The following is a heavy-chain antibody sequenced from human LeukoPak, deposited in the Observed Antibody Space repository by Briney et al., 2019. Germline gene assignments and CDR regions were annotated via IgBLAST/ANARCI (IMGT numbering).Heavy chain of an antibody. Sequence: SGGSLRLSCAASGFTFSSYAMRWVRQAPGKGLEWVSAIGSGSGGTTIYADSVKGRFTISRDNSKNTLYLQMSSQRGEDTAVYYCAKNYESGRGVPYGMDVWGQGTTVTVSS. J-gene: IGHJ6*02. V-gene: IGHV3-23*01. D-gene: IGHD3-10*01. CDR1: GFTFSSYA. CDR3: AKNYESGRGVPYGMDV. CDR2: IGSGSGGTT.